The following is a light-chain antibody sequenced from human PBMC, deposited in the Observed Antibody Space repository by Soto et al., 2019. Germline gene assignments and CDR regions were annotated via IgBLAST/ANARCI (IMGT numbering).Light chain of an antibody. CDR2: GAS. J-gene: IGKJ1*01. V-gene: IGKV3-20*01. Sequence: EIVMTQSPATLSVSPGKRATLSCRASQSVSSNVAWYQQKPGQAPRLLVYGASNRATGIPDRFSGSGSGTDFTLTITRLEPEDFAMYYCQQYGSSPRTFGQGTK. CDR3: QQYGSSPRT. CDR1: QSVSSN.